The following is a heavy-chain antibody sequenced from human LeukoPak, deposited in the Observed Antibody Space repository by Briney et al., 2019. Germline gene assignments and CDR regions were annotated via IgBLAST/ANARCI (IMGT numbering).Heavy chain of an antibody. J-gene: IGHJ5*02. CDR2: IYPGDSDT. Sequence: GESLKISCNASGYXFINNWICWVRQMPGKGLEWVAIIYPGDSDTRYNPSFQGQVTISADKSTTTAYLQWSSLKASDTAMYYCARVRAVTGAWGQGTLVTVSS. D-gene: IGHD6-19*01. V-gene: IGHV5-51*01. CDR3: ARVRAVTGA. CDR1: GYXFINNW.